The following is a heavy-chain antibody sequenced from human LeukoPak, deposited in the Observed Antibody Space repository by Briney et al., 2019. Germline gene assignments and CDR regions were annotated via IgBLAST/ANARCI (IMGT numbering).Heavy chain of an antibody. J-gene: IGHJ6*03. V-gene: IGHV1-18*01. D-gene: IGHD2-15*01. Sequence: GASVKVSCKASGYTFTSYGISWVRQAPGQGLEWMGWISAYNGNTNYAQKLQGRVTMATDTSTSTAYMELRGLRSDDTAVYYCARVPTGGDYYYYYTDVWGKGTTVTVSS. CDR2: ISAYNGNT. CDR3: ARVPTGGDYYYYYTDV. CDR1: GYTFTSYG.